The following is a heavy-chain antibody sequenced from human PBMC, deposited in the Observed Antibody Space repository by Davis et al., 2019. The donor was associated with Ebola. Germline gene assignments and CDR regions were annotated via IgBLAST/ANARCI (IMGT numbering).Heavy chain of an antibody. CDR1: GGSISYYY. V-gene: IGHV4-59*01. J-gene: IGHJ4*02. CDR2: LYNSGSA. CDR3: ARANTGMVPPEIDS. Sequence: ESLKISCTVSGGSISYYYWSWIRQSPGKGLEWIAYLYNSGSANYNPSLKSRVSISLDTSKNQFSLRLSSVTAADTAVYYCARANTGMVPPEIDSWGRGTLVTVSS. D-gene: IGHD5-18*01.